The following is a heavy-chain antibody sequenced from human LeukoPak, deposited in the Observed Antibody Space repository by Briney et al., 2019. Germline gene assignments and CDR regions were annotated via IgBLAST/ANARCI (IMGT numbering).Heavy chain of an antibody. Sequence: GASVKVSCKASGYTFASYDINWVRQATGQGLEWMGWMNPNSGNTGYAQKFQDRVTMTRDTSISTAYMELSRLKSDDTAVYYCVRPLTTSGWYFDLWGRGTLVTVSS. CDR3: VRPLTTSGWYFDL. CDR1: GYTFASYD. D-gene: IGHD1-14*01. V-gene: IGHV1-8*02. CDR2: MNPNSGNT. J-gene: IGHJ2*01.